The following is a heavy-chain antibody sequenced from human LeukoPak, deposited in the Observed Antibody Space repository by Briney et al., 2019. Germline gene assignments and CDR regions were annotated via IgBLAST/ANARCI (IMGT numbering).Heavy chain of an antibody. Sequence: SETLSLTCTVSGGSISNDEYYWTWIRQSPGKGLEWIGYIFYRGSTYYNPSLKSRLAISVDTSKNQFSMKLTSVTAADTAIYFCARDQRSSGSNIFDYWGQGTLVTVSS. J-gene: IGHJ4*02. CDR2: IFYRGST. D-gene: IGHD1-26*01. CDR1: GGSISNDEYY. CDR3: ARDQRSSGSNIFDY. V-gene: IGHV4-30-4*01.